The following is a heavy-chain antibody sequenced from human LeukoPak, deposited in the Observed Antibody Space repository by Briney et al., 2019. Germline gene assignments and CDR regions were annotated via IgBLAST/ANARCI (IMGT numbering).Heavy chain of an antibody. D-gene: IGHD2/OR15-2a*01. Sequence: SETLSLTCSVSGGSISGYYWSWMRQPPGKGLEWIGCIYYSGNIDYNPSLKSRVTISVDTSKNQFSLKLSSVTAADTAVYYCARGGVYGPRDYFDYWGQGTLVTVSS. V-gene: IGHV4-59*01. CDR2: IYYSGNI. J-gene: IGHJ4*02. CDR1: GGSISGYY. CDR3: ARGGVYGPRDYFDY.